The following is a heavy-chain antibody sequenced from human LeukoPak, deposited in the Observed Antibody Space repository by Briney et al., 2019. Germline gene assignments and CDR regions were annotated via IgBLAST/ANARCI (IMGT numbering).Heavy chain of an antibody. CDR2: IRSKSYGDTT. J-gene: IGHJ5*02. Sequence: GGSLRLSCAASGFSFSTAWMSWVRQAPGKGLEWAGRIRSKSYGDTTDYAAPVKGRFTISRDDSENTLYLQMSSLKIEDTAVYYCTTDLGGYYTGGSCYTGLYNCFDPWGQGTLVTVSS. V-gene: IGHV3-15*01. CDR1: GFSFSTAW. D-gene: IGHD2-15*01. CDR3: TTDLGGYYTGGSCYTGLYNCFDP.